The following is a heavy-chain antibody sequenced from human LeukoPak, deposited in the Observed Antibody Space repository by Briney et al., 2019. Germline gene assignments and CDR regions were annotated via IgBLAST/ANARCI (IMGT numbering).Heavy chain of an antibody. CDR2: INPNSGGT. Sequence: ASVKVSCKASGYTFTGYCMHWVRQAPGQGLEWMGWINPNSGGTNYAQKFQGRVTMTRDTSISTAYMELSRLRSDDTAVYYCARVSTMIVVVGAFDYWGQGTLVTVSS. J-gene: IGHJ4*02. CDR3: ARVSTMIVVVGAFDY. D-gene: IGHD3-22*01. CDR1: GYTFTGYC. V-gene: IGHV1-2*02.